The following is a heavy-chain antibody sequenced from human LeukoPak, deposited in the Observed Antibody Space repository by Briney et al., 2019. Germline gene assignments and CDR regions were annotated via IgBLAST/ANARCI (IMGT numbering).Heavy chain of an antibody. V-gene: IGHV3-21*01. Sequence: GGSLRLSCAASEFTFSTYSMNWVRQAPGKGLEWVSSISSGSTYIYYADSVKGRFTISRDNAKNTLYLQMNSLRAEDTAVYYCASTQRGDYFDYWGQGTLVTVSS. CDR2: ISSGSTYI. CDR3: ASTQRGDYFDY. D-gene: IGHD2-15*01. J-gene: IGHJ4*02. CDR1: EFTFSTYS.